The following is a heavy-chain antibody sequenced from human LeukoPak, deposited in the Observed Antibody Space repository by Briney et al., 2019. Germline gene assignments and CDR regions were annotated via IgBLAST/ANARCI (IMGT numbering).Heavy chain of an antibody. Sequence: GASVKVSCKASGGTFSSYAISWVQQAPGQGLEWMGGIIPTFGTTNYAQKFQDRVTITAEKSTSTAYMELSSMRSEDTAVYYCARVVGLTGYSSSWYSGYYYYMDVWGKGTTVTVSS. CDR1: GGTFSSYA. V-gene: IGHV1-69*06. CDR2: IIPTFGTT. CDR3: ARVVGLTGYSSSWYSGYYYYMDV. D-gene: IGHD6-13*01. J-gene: IGHJ6*03.